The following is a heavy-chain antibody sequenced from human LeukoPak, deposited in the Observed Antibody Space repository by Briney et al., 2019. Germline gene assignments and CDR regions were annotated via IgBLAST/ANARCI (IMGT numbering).Heavy chain of an antibody. CDR1: GYSFSNYG. CDR3: AWWVRGYNDWFDG. D-gene: IGHD3-10*01. CDR2: TSAYNGKT. V-gene: IGHV1-18*01. J-gene: IGHJ5*02. Sequence: VQVSFQTSGYSFSNYGIIWVRQPPGQGLEWRGWTSAYNGKTKYGQKVQGRVTMTTDTSTSTGYMELKNLESDDTSLYYCAWWVRGYNDWFDGWGRGALVTVSS.